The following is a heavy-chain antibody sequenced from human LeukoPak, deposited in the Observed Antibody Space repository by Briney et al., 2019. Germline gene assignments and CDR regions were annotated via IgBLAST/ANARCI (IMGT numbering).Heavy chain of an antibody. Sequence: PSQTLSLACTVSGGSISSGDYYWSWIRQPPGKGLEWIGYIYYSGSTYYNPSLKSRVTISVDTSKNQFSLKLSSVTAADTAVYYCARGRYSGSRGGYFDYWGQGTLVTVSS. CDR2: IYYSGST. CDR3: ARGRYSGSRGGYFDY. V-gene: IGHV4-30-4*01. CDR1: GGSISSGDYY. D-gene: IGHD1-26*01. J-gene: IGHJ4*02.